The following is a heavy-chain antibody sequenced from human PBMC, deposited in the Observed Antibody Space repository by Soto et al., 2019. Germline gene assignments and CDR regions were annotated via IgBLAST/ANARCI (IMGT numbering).Heavy chain of an antibody. CDR2: VQSKAAGETV. D-gene: IGHD1-20*01. J-gene: IGHJ4*02. CDR3: NTELSITTGSSLGAYHFDS. V-gene: IGHV3-15*01. CDR1: GFTFSNTW. Sequence: EVQLVESGGGLVKPGGSLRLSCAASGFTFSNTWINWVRQAPGKGLERVGLVQSKAAGETVEYDARVKGRLTISRDDSKITLNMQMNRLNAGDEAMYYCNTELSITTGSSLGAYHFDSGGQETLDNVSS.